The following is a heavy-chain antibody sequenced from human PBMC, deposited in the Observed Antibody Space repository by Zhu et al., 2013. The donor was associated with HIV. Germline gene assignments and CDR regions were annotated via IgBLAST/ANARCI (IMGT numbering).Heavy chain of an antibody. CDR2: ISAYNGIG. J-gene: IGHJ4*02. CDR1: GYTFTSYG. V-gene: IGHV1-18*01. CDR3: ARDGHRNDYGGAYFDY. D-gene: IGHD4-17*01. Sequence: QVQLVQSGAEVKKPGASVKVSCKASGYTFTSYGISWVRQAPGQGLEWMGWISAYNGIGNYAQKFQGRVTITADESTSTAYMDLSSLRSEDTAVYYCARDGHRNDYGGAYFDYWGQGTLVTVSS.